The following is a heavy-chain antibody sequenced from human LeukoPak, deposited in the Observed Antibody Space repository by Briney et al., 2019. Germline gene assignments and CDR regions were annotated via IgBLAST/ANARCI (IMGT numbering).Heavy chain of an antibody. Sequence: SETLSLTCTVSGGSISSGDYYWSWIRQPPGKGLEWIGYIYYSGSTYYNPSLKSRVTISVDTSKNQFSLKLSSVTAADTAVYYCAGNIGGDAFDIWGQGTMVTVSS. CDR3: AGNIGGDAFDI. CDR1: GGSISSGDYY. CDR2: IYYSGST. D-gene: IGHD1-26*01. V-gene: IGHV4-30-4*01. J-gene: IGHJ3*02.